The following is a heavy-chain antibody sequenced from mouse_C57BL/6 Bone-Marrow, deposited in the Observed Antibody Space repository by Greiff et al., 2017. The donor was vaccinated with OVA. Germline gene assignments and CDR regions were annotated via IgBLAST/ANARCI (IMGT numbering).Heavy chain of an antibody. J-gene: IGHJ1*03. CDR2: INPNNGGT. CDR1: GYTFTDYY. V-gene: IGHV1-26*01. Sequence: EVQLQQSGPELVKPGASVKISCKASGYTFTDYYMNWVKQSHGKSLEWIGDINPNNGGTSYHETLKGKATLTVDTSSSADDMELRSLTSEDSAVYYCARPVYYYGSSYWYFDVWGTGTTVTVSS. D-gene: IGHD1-1*01. CDR3: ARPVYYYGSSYWYFDV.